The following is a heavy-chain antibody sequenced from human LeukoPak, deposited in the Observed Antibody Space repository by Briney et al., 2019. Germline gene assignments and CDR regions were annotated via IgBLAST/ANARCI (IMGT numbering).Heavy chain of an antibody. CDR2: IYYSGST. J-gene: IGHJ3*02. D-gene: IGHD1-26*01. Sequence: PSETLSLTCTVSGGSISSGDYYWSWIRQPPGKGLEWIGYIYYSGSTYYNPSLKSRVTISVDTSKNQFSLKLSSVTAADTAVYYCARAGATRTDDAFDIWGQGTMATVSS. V-gene: IGHV4-30-4*08. CDR3: ARAGATRTDDAFDI. CDR1: GGSISSGDYY.